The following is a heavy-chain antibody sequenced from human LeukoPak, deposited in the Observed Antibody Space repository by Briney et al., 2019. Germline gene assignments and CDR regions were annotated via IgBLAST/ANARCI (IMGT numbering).Heavy chain of an antibody. D-gene: IGHD5-12*01. CDR3: ARELGLYSGYEGDDY. CDR2: ISYDGSNK. J-gene: IGHJ4*02. Sequence: GGSLRLSCAASGFTFSSYAMHWVRQAPGKGLEWVAVISYDGSNKYYADSVKGRFTISRDNSKNTLYLRMNSLRAEDTAVYYCARELGLYSGYEGDDYWGQGTLVTVSS. CDR1: GFTFSSYA. V-gene: IGHV3-30-3*01.